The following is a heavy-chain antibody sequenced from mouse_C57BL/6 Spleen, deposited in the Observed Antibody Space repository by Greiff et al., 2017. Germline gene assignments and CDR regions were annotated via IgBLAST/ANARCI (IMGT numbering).Heavy chain of an antibody. CDR1: GYAFTNYL. D-gene: IGHD2-4*01. CDR2: INPGSGDT. V-gene: IGHV1-54*01. Sequence: QVQLQQSGAELVRPGTSVKVSCKASGYAFTNYLIEWVKQRPGQGLEWIGVINPGSGDTNYNEKFKGKATLTADKSSSTAYMQLSSLTSEDSAGYFGARSEDDSFDYWGQGTTLTVSS. J-gene: IGHJ2*01. CDR3: ARSEDDSFDY.